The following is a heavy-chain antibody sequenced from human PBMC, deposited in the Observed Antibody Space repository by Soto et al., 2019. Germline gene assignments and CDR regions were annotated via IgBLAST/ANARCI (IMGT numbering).Heavy chain of an antibody. CDR3: MVGGAGHPFDY. Sequence: QVQLQESGPGLVKPSETLSLTCTVSGVSITSHYWTWIRQPPGKGLEWIGNIHYSGSTNYSPSLKGRVIISVDTSENQSSLKLSSVTTADTAVYYCMVGGAGHPFDYWGQGTLVTVSS. CDR1: GVSITSHY. V-gene: IGHV4-59*11. D-gene: IGHD2-15*01. J-gene: IGHJ4*02. CDR2: IHYSGST.